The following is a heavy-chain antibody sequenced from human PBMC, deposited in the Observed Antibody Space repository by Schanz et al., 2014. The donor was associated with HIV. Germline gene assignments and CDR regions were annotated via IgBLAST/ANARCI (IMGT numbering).Heavy chain of an antibody. J-gene: IGHJ2*01. V-gene: IGHV3-30*04. CDR1: GFTFSNYA. CDR2: ISPDGDTQ. D-gene: IGHD6-6*01. Sequence: QVQLVETGGGLIQPGGSLRLSCAVSGFTFSNYAMNWVRQAPGKGLEWVARISPDGDTQHYADSLKGRFTISRDNFKNTLDLQMDSLRPDDTAVYYCAKGYTSSSVFNLWGRGTLVTVSS. CDR3: AKGYTSSSVFNL.